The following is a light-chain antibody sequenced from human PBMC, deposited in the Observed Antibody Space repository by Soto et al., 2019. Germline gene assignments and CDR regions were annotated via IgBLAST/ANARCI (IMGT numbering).Light chain of an antibody. Sequence: QSALTQPASVSGSPGQSITISCTGTSSDVGGYNYVSWYQQHPGKAPKLMIYDVSNRPSGVSNRFSGSKSGNTASRTISGLQAEDEADYYCSSYTSRSTLEVFGGGTKHTVL. J-gene: IGLJ2*01. CDR2: DVS. CDR1: SSDVGGYNY. CDR3: SSYTSRSTLEV. V-gene: IGLV2-14*01.